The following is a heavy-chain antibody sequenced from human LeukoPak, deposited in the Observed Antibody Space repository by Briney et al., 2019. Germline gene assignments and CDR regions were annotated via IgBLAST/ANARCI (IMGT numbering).Heavy chain of an antibody. V-gene: IGHV1-18*01. CDR2: ISAYNGNT. CDR3: ARGLGVRGVIGYYYYYYMDV. D-gene: IGHD3-10*01. J-gene: IGHJ6*03. CDR1: GYTFTSYG. Sequence: ASVKVSCKASGYTFTSYGISWVRQAPGQGLEWMGWISAYNGNTNYAQKLQGRVTMTRNTSISTAYMELSSLRSEDTAVYYCARGLGVRGVIGYYYYYYMDVWGKGTTVTISS.